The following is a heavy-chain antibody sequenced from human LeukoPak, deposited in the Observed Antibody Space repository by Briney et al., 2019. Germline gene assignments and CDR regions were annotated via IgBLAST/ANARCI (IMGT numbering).Heavy chain of an antibody. D-gene: IGHD1-7*01. CDR3: ARAQGTTFYYYGMDV. V-gene: IGHV1-69*13. CDR1: GYTFTSYY. CDR2: IIPIFGTA. Sequence: SVKVSCKASGYTFTSYYMHWVRQAPGQGLEWMGGIIPIFGTANYAQKFQGRVTITADESTSTAYMELSSLRSEDTAVYYCARAQGTTFYYYGMDVWGQGTTVTVSS. J-gene: IGHJ6*02.